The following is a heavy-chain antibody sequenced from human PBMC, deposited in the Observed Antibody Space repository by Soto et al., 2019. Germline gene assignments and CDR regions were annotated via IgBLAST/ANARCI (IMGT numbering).Heavy chain of an antibody. D-gene: IGHD3-22*01. CDR1: GGSFSGYY. J-gene: IGHJ4*02. CDR2: INHSGST. V-gene: IGHV4-34*01. CDR3: ARISQYDSPGFVYFDY. Sequence: SETLSLTCAVYGGSFSGYYWSWIRQPPGKGLEWIGEINHSGSTNYNPSLKSRVTISVDTSKNQFSLKLSSVTAADTAVYYWARISQYDSPGFVYFDYWGQGTLVTVSS.